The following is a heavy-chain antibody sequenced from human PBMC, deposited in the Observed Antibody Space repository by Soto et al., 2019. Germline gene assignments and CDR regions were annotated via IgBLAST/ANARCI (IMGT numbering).Heavy chain of an antibody. CDR3: SRAVGGFTYGYPGY. Sequence: SGPTLVNPTQTLTLTCTFSGFSLSTTGMCVSWIRQPPGKALEWLALIDWADDKYYSTSLKTRLTISKDTSKNQVVLTMTNAEPVDTATYFCSRAVGGFTYGYPGYWGQGTLVTVSS. D-gene: IGHD5-18*01. J-gene: IGHJ4*02. CDR1: GFSLSTTGMC. V-gene: IGHV2-70*01. CDR2: IDWADDK.